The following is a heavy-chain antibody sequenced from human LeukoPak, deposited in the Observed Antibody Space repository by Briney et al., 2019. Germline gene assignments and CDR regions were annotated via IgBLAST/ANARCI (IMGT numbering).Heavy chain of an antibody. CDR3: ARGTRGDDAFDI. CDR2: INPNSGGT. J-gene: IGHJ3*02. CDR1: GYTFTGYY. Sequence: ASVKVSCKASGYTFTGYYMHWVRQAPGQGLEWMGWINPNSGGTNYAQKLQGRVTMTTDTSTSTAYMELRSLRSDDTAVYYCARGTRGDDAFDIWGQGTMVTVSS. D-gene: IGHD3-16*01. V-gene: IGHV1-2*02.